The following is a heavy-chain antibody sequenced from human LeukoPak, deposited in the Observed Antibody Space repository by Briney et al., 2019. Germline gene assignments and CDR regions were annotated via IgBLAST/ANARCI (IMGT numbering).Heavy chain of an antibody. D-gene: IGHD1-26*01. Sequence: GGSLRLSCAASGFTFSSDAMHWVRQAPGKGLEWVAVISYDGSNKYYADSVKGRFTISRDNSRNTRYLQMNSLRAEDTAVYYCAKIVGATDYWGQGTLVTVSS. CDR3: AKIVGATDY. CDR1: GFTFSSDA. J-gene: IGHJ4*02. V-gene: IGHV3-30*18. CDR2: ISYDGSNK.